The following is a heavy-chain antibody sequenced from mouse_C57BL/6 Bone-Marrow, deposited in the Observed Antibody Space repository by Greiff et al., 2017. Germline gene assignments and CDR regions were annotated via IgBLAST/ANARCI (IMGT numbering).Heavy chain of an antibody. Sequence: VQPQQPGAELVKPGASVKMSCKASGYTFPSYWITRVKQRPGQGLEWIGDIYPGRGSTNHNEKFKSKATLTVDTSSSTAYVQISRLTSKDPAVYDCARDGYYYGSGCWSFGGWGTGTTVTV. V-gene: IGHV1-55*01. J-gene: IGHJ1*03. CDR2: IYPGRGST. D-gene: IGHD1-1*01. CDR1: GYTFPSYW. CDR3: ARDGYYYGSGCWSFGG.